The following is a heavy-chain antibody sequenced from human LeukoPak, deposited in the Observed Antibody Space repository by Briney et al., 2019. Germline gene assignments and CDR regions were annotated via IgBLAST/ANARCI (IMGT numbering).Heavy chain of an antibody. Sequence: ASVKVSCKASGYTFTGYYMHWVRQAPGQGLEWMGWINPNSGGTNYAQKFQGRVTMTRDTSISTAYMELGRLRSDNTAVYYCARSLEVTTFDYWGQGTLVTVSS. J-gene: IGHJ4*02. D-gene: IGHD4-17*01. CDR3: ARSLEVTTFDY. CDR1: GYTFTGYY. V-gene: IGHV1-2*02. CDR2: INPNSGGT.